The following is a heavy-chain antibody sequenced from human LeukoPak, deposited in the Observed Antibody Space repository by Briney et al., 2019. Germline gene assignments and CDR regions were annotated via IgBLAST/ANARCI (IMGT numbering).Heavy chain of an antibody. D-gene: IGHD1-26*01. CDR1: GFTFSSYD. CDR3: AKDRRVGATRPDAFDI. CDR2: IGTAGDT. Sequence: GGSLRLSCAASGFTFSSYDMHWVRQATGKGLEWVSAIGTAGDTYYPGSVKGRFTISRDNSKNTLYLHMNSLRAEDTAVYYCAKDRRVGATRPDAFDIWGQGTMVTVSS. V-gene: IGHV3-13*01. J-gene: IGHJ3*02.